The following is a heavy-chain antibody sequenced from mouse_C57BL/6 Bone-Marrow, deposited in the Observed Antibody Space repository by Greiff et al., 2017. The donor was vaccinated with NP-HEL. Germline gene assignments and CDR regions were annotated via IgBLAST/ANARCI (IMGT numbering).Heavy chain of an antibody. CDR1: GYAFSSYW. CDR3: ARGGPRQLSPFDY. Sequence: QVHVKQSGAELVKPGASVKISCKASGYAFSSYWMNWVKQRPGKGLEWIGQIYPGDGDTNYNGKFKGKATLTADKSSSTAYMQLSSLTSEDSAVYFCARGGPRQLSPFDYWGQGTTLTVSS. V-gene: IGHV1-80*01. CDR2: IYPGDGDT. D-gene: IGHD3-2*02. J-gene: IGHJ2*01.